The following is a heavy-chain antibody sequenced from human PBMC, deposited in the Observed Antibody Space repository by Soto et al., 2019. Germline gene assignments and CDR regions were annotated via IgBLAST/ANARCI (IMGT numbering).Heavy chain of an antibody. D-gene: IGHD3-16*01. CDR3: ARGGTPIDD. Sequence: QVQLVQSGAEVKKPGASVKVSCKASGYTFTNFGISWVRQAPGQGLEWMGWISAYNGNTSYAQKXQRSLTXXTDTSTSTAYMEVRSLRFDDTAVYYCARGGTPIDDWGQGTLVTVSS. CDR2: ISAYNGNT. J-gene: IGHJ4*02. CDR1: GYTFTNFG. V-gene: IGHV1-18*01.